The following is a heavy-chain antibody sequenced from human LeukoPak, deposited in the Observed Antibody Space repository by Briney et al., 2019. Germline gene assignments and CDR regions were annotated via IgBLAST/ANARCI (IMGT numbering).Heavy chain of an antibody. Sequence: SETLSLTCAVYGGSFSGYYWSWIRQPPGKGLEWIGEINHSGSTNYNPSLKSRDTISVDTSKNQFSLKLSSVTAADTAVYYCARTIYYYGMDVWGQGTTVTVSS. CDR3: ARTIYYYGMDV. V-gene: IGHV4-34*01. CDR2: INHSGST. CDR1: GGSFSGYY. D-gene: IGHD3-10*01. J-gene: IGHJ6*02.